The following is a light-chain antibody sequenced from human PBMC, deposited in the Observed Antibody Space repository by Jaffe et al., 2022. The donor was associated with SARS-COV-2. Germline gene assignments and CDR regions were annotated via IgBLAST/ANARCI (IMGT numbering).Light chain of an antibody. CDR3: QSYDSSLSGVV. J-gene: IGLJ2*01. V-gene: IGLV1-40*01. Sequence: QSVLTQPPSVSGAPGQRVTISCTGSGSNIGAGYDVHWYQQLPGTAPKLLIYYNTNRPSGVPDRFSGSNSGTSASLSISGLQAEDEADYYCQSYDSSLSGVVFGGGTKLTVL. CDR2: YNT. CDR1: GSNIGAGYD.